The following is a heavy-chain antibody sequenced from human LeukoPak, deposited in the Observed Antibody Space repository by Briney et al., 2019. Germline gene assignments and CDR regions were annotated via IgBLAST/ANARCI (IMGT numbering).Heavy chain of an antibody. CDR2: IIPILGIA. CDR3: ARDYPSRVGATAYFDY. J-gene: IGHJ4*02. Sequence: SVKVSCKASGGTFSSYAISWVRQAPGQGLEWMGRIIPILGIANYAQKFQGRVTITADKSTSTAYMELSSLRSEDTAVYYCARDYPSRVGATAYFDYWGQGSLVTVSS. V-gene: IGHV1-69*04. D-gene: IGHD1-26*01. CDR1: GGTFSSYA.